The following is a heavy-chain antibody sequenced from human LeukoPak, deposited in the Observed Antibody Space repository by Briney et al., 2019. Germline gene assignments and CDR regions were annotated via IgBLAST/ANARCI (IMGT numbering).Heavy chain of an antibody. CDR3: AKDLYYDSSGYHT. CDR2: ITGSGDRT. V-gene: IGHV3-23*01. J-gene: IGHJ5*02. D-gene: IGHD3-22*01. Sequence: GGSLRLSCAASGFTFSSYAMSWVRQAPGKGLEWVSSITGSGDRTYYADSVKGRFTISRDNSKNTLYLQMNSLRAEDTAVYYCAKDLYYDSSGYHTWGQGTLVTVSS. CDR1: GFTFSSYA.